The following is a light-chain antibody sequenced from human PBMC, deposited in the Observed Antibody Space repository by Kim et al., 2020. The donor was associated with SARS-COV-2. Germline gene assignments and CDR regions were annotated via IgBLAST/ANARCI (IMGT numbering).Light chain of an antibody. CDR1: SSNIGAGYD. Sequence: VTISCTWSSSNIGAGYDVHWYQQLPGTAPKLLIYGNSNRPSGVPDRFSGSKSGTSASLAITGIQAEDEADYYCQSYDSSLSALYVFGTGTKVTVL. J-gene: IGLJ1*01. V-gene: IGLV1-40*01. CDR2: GNS. CDR3: QSYDSSLSALYV.